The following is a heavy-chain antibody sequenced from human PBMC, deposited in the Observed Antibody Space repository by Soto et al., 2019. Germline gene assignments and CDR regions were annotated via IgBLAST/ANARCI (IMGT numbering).Heavy chain of an antibody. D-gene: IGHD5-12*01. CDR2: ISSSSSYI. V-gene: IGHV3-21*01. CDR1: GFTFSSYS. J-gene: IGHJ4*02. Sequence: GGSLRLSCAASGFTFSSYSMNWVRQAPGKGLEWVSSISSSSSYIYYADSVKGRFTISRDNAKNSLYLQMNSLRAEDTAVYYCARDRVGSGYDFDYWGQGTLVTVSS. CDR3: ARDRVGSGYDFDY.